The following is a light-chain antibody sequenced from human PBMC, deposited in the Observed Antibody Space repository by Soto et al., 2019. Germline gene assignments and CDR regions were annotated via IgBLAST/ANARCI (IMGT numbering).Light chain of an antibody. V-gene: IGKV3-11*01. CDR2: DAS. CDR1: QSVSSS. Sequence: EIVLTQSPATLSLSPGETATLSCRAIQSVSSSLAWYQQKPGQTPRLLIYDASNRATGIPARFSGSGSGTDFTLTVSSLEPEDFAVYYCQQRSSWPLTFGGGTKVEIK. J-gene: IGKJ4*01. CDR3: QQRSSWPLT.